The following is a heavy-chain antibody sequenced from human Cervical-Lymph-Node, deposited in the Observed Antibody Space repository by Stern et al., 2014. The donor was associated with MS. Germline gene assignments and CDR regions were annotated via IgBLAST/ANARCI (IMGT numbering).Heavy chain of an antibody. Sequence: VQLVESGGAVVQPGRSLRLSCAASGFTFSSYGMHLVRQAPGKGLEWVTVISYDGNHKYDAASVKGRITISRDDSKNTQHLQMNSVTPDDTAIYYCARDYEDTSMLFDHWGQGTLVTGSS. CDR3: ARDYEDTSMLFDH. CDR2: ISYDGNHK. CDR1: GFTFSSYG. J-gene: IGHJ4*02. D-gene: IGHD2-8*01. V-gene: IGHV3-30*03.